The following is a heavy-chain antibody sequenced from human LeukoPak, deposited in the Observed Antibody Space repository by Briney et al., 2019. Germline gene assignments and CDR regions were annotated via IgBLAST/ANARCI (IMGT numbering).Heavy chain of an antibody. D-gene: IGHD3-16*02. CDR3: AGDSRMITFGGVIVFDY. CDR1: GYTFTSYY. J-gene: IGHJ4*02. Sequence: GASVKVSCKASGYTFTSYYMHWVRQAPGQGLEWMGIINPSGGSTSYAQKFQGRVTMTRDTPTSTVYMELSSLRSEDTAVYYCAGDSRMITFGGVIVFDYWGQGTLVTVSS. V-gene: IGHV1-46*01. CDR2: INPSGGST.